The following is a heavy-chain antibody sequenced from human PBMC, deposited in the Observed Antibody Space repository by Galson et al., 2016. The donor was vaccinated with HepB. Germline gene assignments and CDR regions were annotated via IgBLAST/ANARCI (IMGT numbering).Heavy chain of an antibody. D-gene: IGHD5-18*01. CDR2: MSYDGGNK. Sequence: SLRLSCAASGFTFSFYGLHWVRQAPGKGLEWVAVMSYDGGNKYYADSVKGRFTISRDNSKNTLYLQMNSLRAEDTAVYYCARVEVDTAMDYYFDYWGQGTLGTVSS. CDR3: ARVEVDTAMDYYFDY. V-gene: IGHV3-30-3*01. J-gene: IGHJ4*02. CDR1: GFTFSFYG.